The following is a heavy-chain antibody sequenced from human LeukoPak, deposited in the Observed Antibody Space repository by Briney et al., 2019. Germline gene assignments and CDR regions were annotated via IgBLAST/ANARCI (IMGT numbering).Heavy chain of an antibody. CDR3: ARQSISGSSLSYLDY. CDR1: GGSISSYY. CDR2: IYDSGST. Sequence: SETLSLTCTVSGGSISSYYWSWIRQPPGKGLEWIGNIYDSGSTNYNPSLKSRVTISVDTSKDQCSLKLSSVTAADTAVYYCARQSISGSSLSYLDYWGQGTLVNVSS. V-gene: IGHV4-59*01. J-gene: IGHJ4*02. D-gene: IGHD3-22*01.